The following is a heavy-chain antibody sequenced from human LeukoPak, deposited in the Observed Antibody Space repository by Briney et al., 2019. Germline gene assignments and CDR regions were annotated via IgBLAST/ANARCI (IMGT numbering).Heavy chain of an antibody. V-gene: IGHV3-30*18. D-gene: IGHD3-22*01. CDR3: AKLGFDGSRSHTRFDY. J-gene: IGHJ4*02. Sequence: GGSLRLSCAASGFSFSSYAMHWVRQGPGKGLEWLAIISYDGRNNHYGDSVKGRFTISRDNSKNTLHLQMNSLRAEDTAVYYCAKLGFDGSRSHTRFDYWGQGTQVTVSS. CDR2: ISYDGRNN. CDR1: GFSFSSYA.